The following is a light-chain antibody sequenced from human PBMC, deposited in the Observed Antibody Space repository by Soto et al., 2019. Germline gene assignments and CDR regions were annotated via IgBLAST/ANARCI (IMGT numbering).Light chain of an antibody. CDR2: GAS. J-gene: IGKJ1*01. Sequence: TLSCRASQSVSSSYLAWYQQKPGQAPRLLIYGASSRATGIPDRFSGSGSGTDFTLTISRLEPEDFAVYYCQQYAKTFGQGTKVDIK. CDR3: QQYAKT. V-gene: IGKV3-20*01. CDR1: QSVSSSY.